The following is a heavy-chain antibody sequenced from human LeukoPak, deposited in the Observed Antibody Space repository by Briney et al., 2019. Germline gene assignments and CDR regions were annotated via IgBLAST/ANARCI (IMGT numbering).Heavy chain of an antibody. Sequence: SETLSLTCTVSGYSISSGYYWGWIRQPPGKGLEWIGSIYHSGSTYYNPSLKSRVTISVDTSKNQFSLKLSSVTAADTAVYYCAREQKYSYGYRVTELGSGYFDYWGQGTLVTVSS. CDR2: IYHSGST. D-gene: IGHD5-18*01. V-gene: IGHV4-38-2*02. CDR1: GYSISSGYY. J-gene: IGHJ4*02. CDR3: AREQKYSYGYRVTELGSGYFDY.